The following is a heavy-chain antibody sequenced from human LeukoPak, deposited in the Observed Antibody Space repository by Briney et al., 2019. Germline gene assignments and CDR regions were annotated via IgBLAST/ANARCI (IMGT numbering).Heavy chain of an antibody. J-gene: IGHJ3*02. V-gene: IGHV1-18*01. Sequence: ASVKVSCKASGYSFTNYVINWVRQVPGQGLEWIGWISPYNGNTDYAQKLQGRVTLTTDTSTSTAYMELRSLRSDDTAVYYCARAPITRFLEWSPIDAFDIWGQGTMVTVSS. CDR3: ARAPITRFLEWSPIDAFDI. CDR1: GYSFTNYV. D-gene: IGHD3-3*01. CDR2: ISPYNGNT.